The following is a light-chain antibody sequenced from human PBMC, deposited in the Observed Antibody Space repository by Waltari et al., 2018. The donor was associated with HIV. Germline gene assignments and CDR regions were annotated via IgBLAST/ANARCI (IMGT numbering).Light chain of an antibody. J-gene: IGLJ3*02. Sequence: QSVLTQPPSTSGTPGQTVTISCSGTRSDIGTNYVYWYQQVPGTAPKLLIYRNIQRPSGVPARFSGSKSGTSASLAISGLRSEDEAHYHCASWDDSLGGRWVFGGVTKLTVL. V-gene: IGLV1-47*01. CDR2: RNI. CDR3: ASWDDSLGGRWV. CDR1: RSDIGTNY.